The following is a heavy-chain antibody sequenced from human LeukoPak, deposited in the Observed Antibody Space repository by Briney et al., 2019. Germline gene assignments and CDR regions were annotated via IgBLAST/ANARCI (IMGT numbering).Heavy chain of an antibody. CDR3: ARAPGGVLYSGYHPWGQQIQMAFDI. D-gene: IGHD5-12*01. V-gene: IGHV3-21*01. CDR1: GFTFSSYS. Sequence: PGGSLRLSCAASGFTFSSYSMNWVRQAPGKGLEWVSSISSSSSYIYYADSVKGRFTISRDNAKNSLYLQMNSLRAEDTAVYCCARAPGGVLYSGYHPWGQQIQMAFDIWGQGTMVTVSS. J-gene: IGHJ3*02. CDR2: ISSSSSYI.